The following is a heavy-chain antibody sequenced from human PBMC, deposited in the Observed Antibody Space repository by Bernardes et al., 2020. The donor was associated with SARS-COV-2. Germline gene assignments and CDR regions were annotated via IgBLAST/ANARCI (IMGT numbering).Heavy chain of an antibody. CDR2: ISADNVNT. CDR3: STVVAYSYGGGWFDP. V-gene: IGHV1-18*01. Sequence: ASVKVSCKASGYTFTSYGISWVRQAPGQGLEWMGWISADNVNTNYAQKFQGRVTMTTDTSTSTAYMELRSLRSDDPAVYYCSTVVAYSYGGGWFDPWGQGTLVTVSS. D-gene: IGHD5-18*01. J-gene: IGHJ5*02. CDR1: GYTFTSYG.